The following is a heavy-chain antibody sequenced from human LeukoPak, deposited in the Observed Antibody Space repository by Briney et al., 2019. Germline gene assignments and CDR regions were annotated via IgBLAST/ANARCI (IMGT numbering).Heavy chain of an antibody. Sequence: AGGSLRLSCAASGFSFSDHEMNWVRQAPGKGLEWVSYLSSSGNAYYADSVKGRFTISRDNSKNSLYLQMTSLRADDTAVYYCASGRGSYSPDYWGQGTLVTVSS. V-gene: IGHV3-48*03. D-gene: IGHD1-26*01. CDR2: LSSSGNA. CDR3: ASGRGSYSPDY. J-gene: IGHJ4*02. CDR1: GFSFSDHE.